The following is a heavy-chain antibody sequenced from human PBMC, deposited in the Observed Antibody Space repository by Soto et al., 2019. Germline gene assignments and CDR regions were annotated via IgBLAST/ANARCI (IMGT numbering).Heavy chain of an antibody. J-gene: IGHJ6*03. V-gene: IGHV4-59*01. CDR3: ARTSDVLRFLERPTKPYYYYMDV. D-gene: IGHD3-3*01. CDR2: IYYSGST. Sequence: SETLSLTCTVSGGSISSYYWSWIRQPPGKGLEWIGYIYYSGSTNYNPSLKSRVTISVDTSKNQFSLKLSSVTAADTAVYYCARTSDVLRFLERPTKPYYYYMDVWGKGNTVTVSS. CDR1: GGSISSYY.